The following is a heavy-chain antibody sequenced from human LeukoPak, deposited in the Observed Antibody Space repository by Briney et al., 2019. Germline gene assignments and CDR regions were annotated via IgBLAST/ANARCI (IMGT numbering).Heavy chain of an antibody. CDR3: ARDPWEKGSGSYLGPYY. D-gene: IGHD1-26*01. V-gene: IGHV1-69*04. J-gene: IGHJ4*02. Sequence: SVKVSCKASGGTFSSYTISWVRQAPGQGLEWMGRIIPILGMANYAQKFQGRVTITADKSTSTAYMELSGLRSEDTAVYYCARDPWEKGSGSYLGPYYWGQGTLVTVSS. CDR1: GGTFSSYT. CDR2: IIPILGMA.